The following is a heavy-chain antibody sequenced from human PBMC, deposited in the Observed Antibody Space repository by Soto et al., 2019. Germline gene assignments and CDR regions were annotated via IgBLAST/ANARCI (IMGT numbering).Heavy chain of an antibody. V-gene: IGHV1-8*01. CDR1: GDIFTNFD. CDR2: MRANSGDT. D-gene: IGHD3-3*02. CDR3: ARYISGQGFQA. J-gene: IGHJ4*02. Sequence: QVQLVQPGAEVRKPGASVKVSCKASGDIFTNFDFNWVRQATGQGLEWIGWMRANSGDTGHDQKFQGRVRMTRDTSMSTAYRELSSLRAEDTAVYYCARYISGQGFQAWGQGTLVFVSS.